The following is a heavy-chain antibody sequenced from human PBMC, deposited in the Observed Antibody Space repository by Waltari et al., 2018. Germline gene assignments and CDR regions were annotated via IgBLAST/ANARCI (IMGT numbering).Heavy chain of an antibody. J-gene: IGHJ4*02. Sequence: VHLVESGGGPVQSGGSLRLSCAASGFTFASYTMMWVRQAPGKGLEWVSSINAGLPYIYYANSVRGRFTVSRDNAKSSLSLQMNNLRLDDTALYYCVRLNHGGDFDYWGQGTLVTVSS. CDR3: VRLNHGGDFDY. CDR2: INAGLPYI. V-gene: IGHV3-21*06. CDR1: GFTFASYT. D-gene: IGHD4-17*01.